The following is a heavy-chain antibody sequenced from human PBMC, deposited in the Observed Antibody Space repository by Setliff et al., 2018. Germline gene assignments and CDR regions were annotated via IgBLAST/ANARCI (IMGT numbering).Heavy chain of an antibody. V-gene: IGHV4-4*07. Sequence: SETLSLTCTVSGGSISNYYWSWIRQPAGKGLEWIGRIYTSGSTNYNPSLKSRVAMSVDTSKNQFSLKLSSVTAADTAVYYCATKGISALSGAFDMWGQGTMVTVSS. J-gene: IGHJ3*02. CDR3: ATKGISALSGAFDM. CDR2: IYTSGST. CDR1: GGSISNYY. D-gene: IGHD1-26*01.